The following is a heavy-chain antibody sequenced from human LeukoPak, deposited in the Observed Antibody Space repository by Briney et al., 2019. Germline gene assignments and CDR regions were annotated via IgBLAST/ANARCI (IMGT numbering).Heavy chain of an antibody. D-gene: IGHD2-2*01. V-gene: IGHV3-48*03. CDR1: GFTVSSNY. Sequence: QSGGSLRLSCAASGFTVSSNYMSWVRQAPGKGLEWVSYISSSGSTIYYADSVKGRFTISRDNAKNSLYLQMNSLRAEDTAVYYCARGREVPAAIEYYFDYWGQGTLVTVSS. CDR3: ARGREVPAAIEYYFDY. CDR2: ISSSGSTI. J-gene: IGHJ4*02.